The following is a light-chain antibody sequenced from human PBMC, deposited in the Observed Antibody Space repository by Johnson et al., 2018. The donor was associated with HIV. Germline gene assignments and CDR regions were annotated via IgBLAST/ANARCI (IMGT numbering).Light chain of an antibody. J-gene: IGLJ1*01. CDR1: SSNIGNNY. Sequence: QSVLTQPPSVSAAPGQKVTISCSGGSSNIGNNYVSWYQQLPGTAPKLLIYENDKRPSGIPDRFSGSKSGTSASLGITGLQTGDEADYYCGTWDISLSAGVFGPGTQVTLL. CDR2: END. V-gene: IGLV1-51*02. CDR3: GTWDISLSAGV.